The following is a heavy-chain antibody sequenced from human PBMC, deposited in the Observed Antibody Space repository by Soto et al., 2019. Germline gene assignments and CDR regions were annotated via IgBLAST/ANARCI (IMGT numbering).Heavy chain of an antibody. Sequence: SGPTLVNPTQTLTLTCTFSGFSLSISGVGEGWIRQPPGKALEWLALIYWDDDKRYSPSLKSRLTITKDTSKNQVVLTMTNMHPVDTATFYCAQTHYDYTQASPYGAFDIWGQGTMVTVSS. J-gene: IGHJ3*02. CDR2: IYWDDDK. D-gene: IGHD3-16*01. CDR1: GFSLSISGVG. V-gene: IGHV2-5*02. CDR3: AQTHYDYTQASPYGAFDI.